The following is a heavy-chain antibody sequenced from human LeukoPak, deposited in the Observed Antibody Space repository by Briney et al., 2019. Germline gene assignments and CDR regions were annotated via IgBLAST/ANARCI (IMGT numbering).Heavy chain of an antibody. J-gene: IGHJ4*02. Sequence: GASVKVSCKVSGCTLTELSMHWVRQAPGKGLEWMGGFDPEDGETIYAQKFQGRVTMSEDTSTDTAYMELSSLRSEDTAVYYCATTGPLGLYFDYWGQGTLVTVSS. D-gene: IGHD3-10*01. CDR1: GCTLTELS. V-gene: IGHV1-24*01. CDR2: FDPEDGET. CDR3: ATTGPLGLYFDY.